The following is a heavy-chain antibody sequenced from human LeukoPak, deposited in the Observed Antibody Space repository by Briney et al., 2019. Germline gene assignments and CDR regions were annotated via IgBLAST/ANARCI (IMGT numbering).Heavy chain of an antibody. CDR3: TRAITMIVVVIARFDP. Sequence: GGSLRLSCTASGFTFGDYAMSWFRQAPGKGLEWVGFIRSKAYGGTTEYAASVKGRFTISRDDSKSIAYLQMNSLKTEDTAVYYCTRAITMIVVVIARFDPRGQGTLVTVSS. CDR1: GFTFGDYA. V-gene: IGHV3-49*03. J-gene: IGHJ5*02. D-gene: IGHD3-22*01. CDR2: IRSKAYGGTT.